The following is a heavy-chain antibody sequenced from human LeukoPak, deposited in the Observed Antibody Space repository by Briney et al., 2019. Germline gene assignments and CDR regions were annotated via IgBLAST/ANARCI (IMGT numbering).Heavy chain of an antibody. Sequence: GASVKVSCKVSGYTLTELSMHWVRQAPGKGLEWMGGFDPEDGETIYAQKFQGRVTMTEDTSTDTAYMELSSLRSEDTAVYYCATGYCSSTCCLNPFDYWGQGTLVTVSS. V-gene: IGHV1-24*01. D-gene: IGHD2-2*01. CDR1: GYTLTELS. CDR2: FDPEDGET. CDR3: ATGYCSSTCCLNPFDY. J-gene: IGHJ4*02.